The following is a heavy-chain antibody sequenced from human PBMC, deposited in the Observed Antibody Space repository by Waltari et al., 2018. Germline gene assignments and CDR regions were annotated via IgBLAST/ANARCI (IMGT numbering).Heavy chain of an antibody. J-gene: IGHJ3*02. V-gene: IGHV4-34*01. CDR3: AREGLYYDFWSGSPALDAFDI. D-gene: IGHD3-3*01. Sequence: QVQLQQWGAGLLKPSETLSLTCAVYGGSFSGYYWSWIRQPPGKGLEWIGEINHSGSTNYNPSLKSRVTISVDTSKNQFSLKLSSVTAADTAVYYCAREGLYYDFWSGSPALDAFDIWGQGTMVTVSS. CDR1: GGSFSGYY. CDR2: INHSGST.